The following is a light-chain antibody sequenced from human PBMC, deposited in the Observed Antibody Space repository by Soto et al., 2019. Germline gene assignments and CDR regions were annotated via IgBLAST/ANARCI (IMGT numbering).Light chain of an antibody. CDR1: QSVSSY. V-gene: IGKV3-11*01. CDR2: DAS. J-gene: IGKJ4*01. Sequence: EIVLTQAPATLSLSPGERATLSCRASQSVSSYLAWYQQKPGQAPRLLIYDASNRATGIPARFSGSGSGTDFPLTISSLAPEDFAVYDCQQRSNWPRVTFGGGTKVEIK. CDR3: QQRSNWPRVT.